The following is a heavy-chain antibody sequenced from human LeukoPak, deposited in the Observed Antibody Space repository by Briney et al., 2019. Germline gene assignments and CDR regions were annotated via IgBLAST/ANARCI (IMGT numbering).Heavy chain of an antibody. J-gene: IGHJ5*02. Sequence: GESLKISCKGSGYSFSSYWIGWVRQMPGKGLEWMGIIYPGDSDTRYSPSFQGQVTISADKSISTAYLQWSSLKASDTAMYYCARQGGALYSSSWYGGFDPWGQGTLVTVSS. D-gene: IGHD6-13*01. V-gene: IGHV5-51*01. CDR3: ARQGGALYSSSWYGGFDP. CDR2: IYPGDSDT. CDR1: GYSFSSYW.